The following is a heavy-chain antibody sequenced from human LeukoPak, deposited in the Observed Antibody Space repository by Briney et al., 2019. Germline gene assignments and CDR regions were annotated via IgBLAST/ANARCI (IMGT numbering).Heavy chain of an antibody. V-gene: IGHV4-34*01. Sequence: SETLSLTCAVYGGSFSGYYWSWIRQPPGKGLEWIGEINHSGSTNYNPSLKSRVTISVDTSKNQFSLKLSSVTAADTAVYYCARERYFDWPRLSYFDYWGQGTLVTVSS. CDR3: ARERYFDWPRLSYFDY. D-gene: IGHD3-9*01. J-gene: IGHJ4*02. CDR1: GGSFSGYY. CDR2: INHSGST.